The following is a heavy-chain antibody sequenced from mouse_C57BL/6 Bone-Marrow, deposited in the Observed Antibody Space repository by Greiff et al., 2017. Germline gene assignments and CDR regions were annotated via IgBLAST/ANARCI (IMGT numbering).Heavy chain of an antibody. Sequence: VQLQESGAELARPGASVKLSCKASGYTFTSYGISWVKQRTGQGLEWIGEIYPRSGNTYYNEKFKGKATLTADKSSSTAYMELRSLTSEDSAVYFCARIWLRVAFDYWGQGTTLTVSS. V-gene: IGHV1-81*01. D-gene: IGHD2-2*01. CDR3: ARIWLRVAFDY. CDR2: IYPRSGNT. J-gene: IGHJ2*01. CDR1: GYTFTSYG.